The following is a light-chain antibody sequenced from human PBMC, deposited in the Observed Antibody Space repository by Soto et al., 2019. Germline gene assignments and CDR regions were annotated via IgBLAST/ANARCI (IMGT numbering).Light chain of an antibody. V-gene: IGKV3-20*01. CDR2: GAS. Sequence: DIVLTQSPGTLSLSPGERATLSCRASQSVSSNYLAWYQQKPGQAPRLLIYGASSGVTGIPDRFSGSGSGTDFPLTISRLEPEDFAVYYCQQYVTSPWTFGQGTKVEIK. CDR3: QQYVTSPWT. J-gene: IGKJ1*01. CDR1: QSVSSNY.